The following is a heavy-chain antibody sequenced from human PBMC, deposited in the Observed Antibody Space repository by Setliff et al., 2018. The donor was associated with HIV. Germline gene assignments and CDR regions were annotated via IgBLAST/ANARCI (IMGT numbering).Heavy chain of an antibody. D-gene: IGHD2-21*02. CDR2: ISYYGSDK. CDR1: GFTFGSYA. V-gene: IGHV3-30*01. Sequence: SLILSFAASGFTFGSYAMHWVRHSPGRGLDCVAAISYYGSDKFYADSVKGRFTISGDDSKNTLYLQMNSLGAEDTAVYYCARQAYCGYDCYWRAWFDPWGQGTLVTV. J-gene: IGHJ5*02. CDR3: ARQAYCGYDCYWRAWFDP.